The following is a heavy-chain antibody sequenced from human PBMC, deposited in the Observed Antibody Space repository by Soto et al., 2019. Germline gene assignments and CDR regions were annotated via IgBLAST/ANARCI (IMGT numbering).Heavy chain of an antibody. CDR3: ARVVFDFWSGTSQYYFDY. J-gene: IGHJ4*02. V-gene: IGHV4-30-2*01. Sequence: QLQLQESGSGLVKPSQTLSLTCAVSGGSISSGGFSWSWIRQPPGKGLEWIGYIYHNGSTSYNPSLKSRVTLSVDRSKNRFSLKLSSVTAADTAVYYCARVVFDFWSGTSQYYFDYWGQGTLVTVSS. CDR2: IYHNGST. D-gene: IGHD3-3*01. CDR1: GGSISSGGFS.